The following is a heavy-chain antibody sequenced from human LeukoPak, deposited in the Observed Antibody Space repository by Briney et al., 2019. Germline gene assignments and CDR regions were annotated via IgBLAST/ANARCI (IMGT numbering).Heavy chain of an antibody. CDR1: GGSISSYY. CDR3: ARRVEMGTHRWEKVANYFDY. CDR2: IYYSGST. D-gene: IGHD5-24*01. J-gene: IGHJ4*01. Sequence: SETLSLTCTVSGGSISSYYWSWIRQPPGKGLEWIGYIYYSGSTNYNPSLKSRVTISVDTSKNQFSLKLSSVTGADTGVYFCARRVEMGTHRWEKVANYFDYWGQGTLVTVSS. V-gene: IGHV4-59*01.